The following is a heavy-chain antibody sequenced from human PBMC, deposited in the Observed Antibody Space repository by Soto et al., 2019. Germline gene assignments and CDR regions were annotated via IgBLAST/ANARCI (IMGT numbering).Heavy chain of an antibody. CDR3: ATSISSSWGLFDY. CDR2: FDPEDGET. Sequence: GASVKVSCKVSGYTLTELSMHWVRQSPGKGLEWMGGFDPEDGETIYAQKFQGRVTMTEDTSTDTAYMELSSLRSEDTAVYYCATSISSSWGLFDYWGQGTLVTVYS. J-gene: IGHJ4*02. D-gene: IGHD6-13*01. V-gene: IGHV1-24*01. CDR1: GYTLTELS.